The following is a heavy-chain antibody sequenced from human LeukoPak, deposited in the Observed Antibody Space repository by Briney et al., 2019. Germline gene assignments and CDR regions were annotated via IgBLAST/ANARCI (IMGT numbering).Heavy chain of an antibody. CDR3: ARASSSQYFDY. V-gene: IGHV4-39*07. CDR2: ISYSGIT. CDR1: GGSISSSSFY. Sequence: SETLSLTCTVSGGSISSSSFYWGWIRQPPGKGLEWIGSISYSGITYYNPSLKSRLTISVDKSKNQFSLKLSSVTAADTAVYYCARASSSQYFDYWGQGTLVTVSS. J-gene: IGHJ4*02. D-gene: IGHD6-6*01.